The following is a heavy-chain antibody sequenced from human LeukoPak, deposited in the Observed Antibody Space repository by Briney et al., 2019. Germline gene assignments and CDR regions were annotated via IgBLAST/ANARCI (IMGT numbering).Heavy chain of an antibody. V-gene: IGHV4-34*01. CDR2: INHSGST. CDR3: ARTLYGDYVA. CDR1: GGSFSGYY. J-gene: IGHJ5*02. D-gene: IGHD4-17*01. Sequence: PSETLSLTCAVYGGSFSGYYWSWIRQPPGKGLEWIGEINHSGSTNYNPSLKSRVTISVDTSKNQFSLKLSSVTAADTAVYYCARTLYGDYVAWGQGTLVTVSS.